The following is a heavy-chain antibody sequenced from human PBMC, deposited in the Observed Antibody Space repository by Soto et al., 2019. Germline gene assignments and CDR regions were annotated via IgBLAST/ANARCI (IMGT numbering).Heavy chain of an antibody. V-gene: IGHV3-7*01. CDR3: SRDVVVGATALNY. J-gene: IGHJ4*02. D-gene: IGHD1-26*01. Sequence: GGSLRLSCAASGFTFSAYWMTWVRQAPGKGLEWVANIKGDGREKHYVDSVKGRVTMPRDNAQNSLYLQMNILRAEDTAVYSCSRDVVVGATALNYWGQGPLVTVNS. CDR2: IKGDGREK. CDR1: GFTFSAYW.